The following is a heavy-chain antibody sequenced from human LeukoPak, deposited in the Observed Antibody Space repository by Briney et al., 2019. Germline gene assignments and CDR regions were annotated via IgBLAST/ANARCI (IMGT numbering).Heavy chain of an antibody. V-gene: IGHV3-30*18. D-gene: IGHD6-13*01. CDR1: GFTFSSYG. J-gene: IGHJ4*02. CDR2: ISYDGSNK. Sequence: GGSLRLSCAASGFTFSSYGMHWVRQAPGKGLEWVAVISYDGSNKYYADSVKGRFTISRDNSKNTLYLQMNSLRAEDTAVYYCAKEGAAAGAFDYWGQGTLVTVSS. CDR3: AKEGAAAGAFDY.